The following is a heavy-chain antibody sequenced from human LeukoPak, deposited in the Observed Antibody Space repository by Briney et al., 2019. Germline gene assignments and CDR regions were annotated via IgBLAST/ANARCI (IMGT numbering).Heavy chain of an antibody. Sequence: SETLSLTCSVSSGSLTDSCWSWFRQAPGRGFEWLGFIYPSGRTEYSPSLRSRVSFSVATSRMEATVRLRSVTASDTAVYYCTREGYNRSGYFLDFWGQGALVTVSS. CDR1: SGSLTDSC. J-gene: IGHJ4*02. D-gene: IGHD2-2*03. CDR3: TREGYNRSGYFLDF. CDR2: IYPSGRT. V-gene: IGHV4-59*12.